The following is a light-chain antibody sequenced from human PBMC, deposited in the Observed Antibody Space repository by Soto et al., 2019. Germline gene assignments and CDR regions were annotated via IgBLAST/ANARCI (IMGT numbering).Light chain of an antibody. V-gene: IGLV1-47*01. CDR2: TND. CDR3: AAWDDSLRGVL. J-gene: IGLJ2*01. CDR1: NSNIGSNP. Sequence: QSVLTQPPSASGTPEQRVTISCSGSNSNIGSNPVYWYQQLPGTAPKLVIHTNDQRPSGVPDRFSGSKSGTSATLAISGLRSEDEADYYCAAWDDSLRGVLFGGGTQLTVL.